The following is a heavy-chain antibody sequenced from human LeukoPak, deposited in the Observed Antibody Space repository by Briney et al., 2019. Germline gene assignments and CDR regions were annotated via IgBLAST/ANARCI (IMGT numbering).Heavy chain of an antibody. J-gene: IGHJ4*02. CDR1: GFTFSSYS. CDR2: ISSSSTTI. CDR3: AKGVDFPTPFDY. D-gene: IGHD3-9*01. Sequence: GGSLRLSCAASGFTFSSYSMMWVRQAPGKGLEWVSYISSSSTTIHYADSVKGRFTISRDNSKNTLYLQMNSLRAEDTAVYYCAKGVDFPTPFDYWGQGTLVTVSS. V-gene: IGHV3-48*01.